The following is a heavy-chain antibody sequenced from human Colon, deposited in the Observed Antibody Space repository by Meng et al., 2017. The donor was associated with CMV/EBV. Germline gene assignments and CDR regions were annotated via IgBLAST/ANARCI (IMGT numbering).Heavy chain of an antibody. CDR1: GFTFSTSH. J-gene: IGHJ4*02. CDR3: AREDCDGGGCVKLWVFDY. D-gene: IGHD2-21*01. CDR2: ISSSSDYI. Sequence: GGSLRLSCAASGFTFSTSHMHWVRQAPGKGLEWVAYISSSSDYIYYADSVKGRFTISRDNAKKSLYLQMSNLRAEDTAVYYCAREDCDGGGCVKLWVFDYWGLGTLVTVSS. V-gene: IGHV3-21*01.